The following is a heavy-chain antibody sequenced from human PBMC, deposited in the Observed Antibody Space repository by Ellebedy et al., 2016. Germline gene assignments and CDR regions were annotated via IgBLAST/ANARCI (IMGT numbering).Heavy chain of an antibody. CDR2: ILYSGTT. CDR3: ARGDREGTLVRGVPTEVDYYYMDV. D-gene: IGHD3-10*01. V-gene: IGHV4-39*01. J-gene: IGHJ6*03. Sequence: SETLSLTCTVSGGSVSSSNYYWGWIRQPPGKGLEWIGSILYSGTTYYDPSLKSRVSISVDSSKNQFSLKVKSVTAADTAVYYCARGDREGTLVRGVPTEVDYYYMDVWGRGTMVTVSS. CDR1: GGSVSSSNYY.